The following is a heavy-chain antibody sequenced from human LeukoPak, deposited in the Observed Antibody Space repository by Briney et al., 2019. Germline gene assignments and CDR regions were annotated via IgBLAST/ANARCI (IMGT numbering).Heavy chain of an antibody. V-gene: IGHV3-48*03. CDR2: ISSSGSTI. CDR3: ARERGYYDSTDY. CDR1: GFTFSSYE. J-gene: IGHJ4*02. Sequence: GGSLRLSCAASGFTFSSYEMNWVRQAAGKGLEWVSYISSSGSTIYYADSVKGRFTISRDNAKNSLYLQMNSLRAEDTAVYYCARERGYYDSTDYWGQGTLVTVSS. D-gene: IGHD3-22*01.